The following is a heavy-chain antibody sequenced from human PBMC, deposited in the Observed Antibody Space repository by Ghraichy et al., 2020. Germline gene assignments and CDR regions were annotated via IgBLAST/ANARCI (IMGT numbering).Heavy chain of an antibody. V-gene: IGHV3-30-3*01. Sequence: GGSLRLSCAASGFTFSSYAMHWVRQAPGKGLEWVAVISYDGSNKYYADSVKGRFTISRDNSKNTLYLQMNSLRAEDTAVYYCARGYCTNGVCPYYFDYWCQGTLVTVSS. D-gene: IGHD2-8*01. CDR3: ARGYCTNGVCPYYFDY. CDR2: ISYDGSNK. J-gene: IGHJ4*02. CDR1: GFTFSSYA.